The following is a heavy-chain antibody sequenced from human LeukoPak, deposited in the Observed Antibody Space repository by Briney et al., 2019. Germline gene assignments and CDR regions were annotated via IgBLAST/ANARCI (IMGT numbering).Heavy chain of an antibody. CDR2: FDPEDGET. CDR3: ATTAAAGSFRGDY. D-gene: IGHD6-13*01. Sequence: ASVKVSCKASGYTFTSYGISWVRQAPVKGLEWMGGFDPEDGETIYAQKFQGRVTMTEDTSTDTAYMELSSLRSEDTAVYYCATTAAAGSFRGDYWGQGTLVTVSS. CDR1: GYTFTSYG. J-gene: IGHJ4*02. V-gene: IGHV1-24*01.